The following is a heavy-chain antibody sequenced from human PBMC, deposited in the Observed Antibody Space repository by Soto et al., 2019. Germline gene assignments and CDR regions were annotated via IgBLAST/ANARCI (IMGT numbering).Heavy chain of an antibody. CDR3: AKDGSRIRFLEWSLTTNDY. D-gene: IGHD3-3*01. V-gene: IGHV3-23*01. J-gene: IGHJ4*02. CDR2: ISGSGGST. CDR1: GFTFSSYA. Sequence: GGSLRLSCAASGFTFSSYAMSWVRQAPGKGLEWVSAISGSGGSTYYADSVKGRFTISRDNSKNTLYLQMNSLRAEDTAVYYCAKDGSRIRFLEWSLTTNDYWGQGTLVTVSS.